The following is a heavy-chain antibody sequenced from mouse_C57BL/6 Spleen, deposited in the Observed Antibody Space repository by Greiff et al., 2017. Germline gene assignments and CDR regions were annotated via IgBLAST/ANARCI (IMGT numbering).Heavy chain of an antibody. CDR3: ARIGYSGTPFAY. Sequence: VKLVESGPGLVAPSQSLSITCTVSGFSLTSYAISWVRQPPGKGLEWLGVIWTGGGTNYNSALKSRLSISKDNSKSQVFLKMNSLQTDATARYXCARIGYSGTPFAYWGQGTLVTVSA. J-gene: IGHJ3*01. CDR2: IWTGGGT. V-gene: IGHV2-9-1*01. D-gene: IGHD1-1*01. CDR1: GFSLTSYA.